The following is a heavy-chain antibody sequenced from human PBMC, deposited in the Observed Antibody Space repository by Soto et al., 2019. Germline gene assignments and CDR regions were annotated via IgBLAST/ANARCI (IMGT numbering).Heavy chain of an antibody. D-gene: IGHD4-17*01. CDR3: ARQSGSGDYVHYYYGMDV. Sequence: SETLSLTCTVSGGSISSSSYYWGWIRQPPGKGLEWIGSIYYSESTYYNPSLKSRVTISVDTSKNQFSLKLSSVTAADTAVYYCARQSGSGDYVHYYYGMDVWGQGTTVTVSS. J-gene: IGHJ6*02. CDR2: IYYSEST. CDR1: GGSISSSSYY. V-gene: IGHV4-39*01.